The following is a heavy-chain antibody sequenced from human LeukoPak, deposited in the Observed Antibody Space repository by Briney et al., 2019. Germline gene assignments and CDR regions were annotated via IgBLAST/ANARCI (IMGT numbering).Heavy chain of an antibody. CDR1: GFTFSSYW. J-gene: IGHJ6*04. CDR3: AELGITMIGGV. CDR2: IKTDGSQI. V-gene: IGHV3-7*01. D-gene: IGHD3-10*02. Sequence: GGSLRLSCVASGFTFSSYWMTWVRQAPGKGLEWVTNIKTDGSQIYYVDSVKGRFTISRDNAKNSLYLQMNSLRAEDTAVYYCAELGITMIGGVWGKGTTVTISS.